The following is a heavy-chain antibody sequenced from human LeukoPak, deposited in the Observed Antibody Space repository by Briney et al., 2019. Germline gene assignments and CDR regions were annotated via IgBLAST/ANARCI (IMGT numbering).Heavy chain of an antibody. V-gene: IGHV4-59*01. J-gene: IGHJ3*02. D-gene: IGHD3-22*01. CDR2: IYYSGST. CDR1: GGSISSYY. Sequence: SETLSLTCTVSGGSISSYYWSWIRQPPGKGLEWIGYIYYSGSTNYNPSLKSRVTISVDTSKNQFSLKLSSVTAADTAVYYCASMYYYDSSGYYYGAFDIWGRGTMVTVSS. CDR3: ASMYYYDSSGYYYGAFDI.